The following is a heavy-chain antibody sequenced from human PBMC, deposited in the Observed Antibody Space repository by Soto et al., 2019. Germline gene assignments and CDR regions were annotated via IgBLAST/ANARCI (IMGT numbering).Heavy chain of an antibody. CDR1: GYTFNNYG. CDR3: ARDERDSCSGGDCFYFDS. V-gene: IGHV1-18*04. D-gene: IGHD2-21*02. CDR2: ISTYNTNT. J-gene: IGHJ4*02. Sequence: QVQLVQSGGEVKKPGASVKVSCKASGYTFNNYGISWVRQAPGQGLEWLGWISTYNTNTNSATRLQGRLTMTTDTSTSTAYMVLRSLTSVNTAVYFCARDERDSCSGGDCFYFDSWGQGTLVTVSS.